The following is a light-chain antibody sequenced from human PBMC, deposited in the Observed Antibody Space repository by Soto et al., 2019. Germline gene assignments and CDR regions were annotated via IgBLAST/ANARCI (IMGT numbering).Light chain of an antibody. CDR1: QGIRND. Sequence: ALQMTQSPSSLSASVGDRVTITCRASQGIRNDLGWYQQKPGKAPKLLIYAASSLESGVPSRFSGSGSGTDFTLTISSLQPEDFATYYCLQDYDYPRTFGQGTKVEIK. V-gene: IGKV1-6*01. J-gene: IGKJ1*01. CDR2: AAS. CDR3: LQDYDYPRT.